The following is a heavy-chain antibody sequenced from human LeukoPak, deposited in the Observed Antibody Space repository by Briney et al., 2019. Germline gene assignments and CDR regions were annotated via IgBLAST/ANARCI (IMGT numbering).Heavy chain of an antibody. CDR3: ARELGTHFDY. CDR2: ISSSGSTI. CDR1: GFTLSSYE. D-gene: IGHD7-27*01. V-gene: IGHV3-48*03. Sequence: GGSLRLSCAVSGFTLSSYEMNWVRQAPGKGLEWVSYISSSGSTIYYADSVKGRFTISRDNAKNSLYLQMNSLRAEDTAVYYCARELGTHFDYWGQGTLVTVSS. J-gene: IGHJ4*02.